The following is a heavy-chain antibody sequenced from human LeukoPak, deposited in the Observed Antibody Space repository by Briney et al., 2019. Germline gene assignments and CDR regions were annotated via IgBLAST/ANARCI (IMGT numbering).Heavy chain of an antibody. V-gene: IGHV3-74*01. CDR2: ICPDGTVT. Sequence: GGSLRLSCAASGFTFSNYCMHWVRQIPGKGLVWVSRICPDGTVTNYADSVKGRFTISRDNAKNMVFLQMNSLRADDTAVYYCVRDFRSADYWGQGILVTVSS. J-gene: IGHJ4*02. CDR1: GFTFSNYC. CDR3: VRDFRSADY.